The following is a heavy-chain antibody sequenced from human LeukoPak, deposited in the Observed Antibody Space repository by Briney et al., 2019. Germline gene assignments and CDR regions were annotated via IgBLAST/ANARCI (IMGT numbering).Heavy chain of an antibody. CDR3: ARDLSPVVRPSPMGY. V-gene: IGHV3-30*03. J-gene: IGHJ4*02. CDR2: ITYDGCYN. CDR1: GFTFTSYG. Sequence: AGSLRLSCAASGFTFTSYGMHWVRQAPPKGLERVALITYDGCYNYYSDSVNGRFTISSDTSKNTLYLQMISLRAADTAVYYSARDLSPVVRPSPMGYWGEGTLVTVSS. D-gene: IGHD3-10*01.